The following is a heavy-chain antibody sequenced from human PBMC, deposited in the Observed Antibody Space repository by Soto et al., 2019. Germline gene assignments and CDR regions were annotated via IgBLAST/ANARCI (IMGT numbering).Heavy chain of an antibody. CDR2: IIPILGIA. J-gene: IGHJ6*02. V-gene: IGHV1-69*02. CDR3: AIDDPGATQPEDYYGMDV. CDR1: GGTFSSYT. D-gene: IGHD1-26*01. Sequence: QVQLVQSGAEVKKPGSSVKVSCKASGGTFSSYTISWVRQAPGQGLEWMGRIIPILGIANYAQKFQGRVTITADKSTSTAYMELSSLRSEDTAVYYCAIDDPGATQPEDYYGMDVWGQGTTVTVSS.